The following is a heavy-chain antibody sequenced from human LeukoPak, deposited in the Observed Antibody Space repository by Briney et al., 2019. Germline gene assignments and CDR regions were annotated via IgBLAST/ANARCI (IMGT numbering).Heavy chain of an antibody. CDR1: GFTFSSYA. V-gene: IGHV3-30-3*01. D-gene: IGHD6-13*01. CDR3: AGGIAAARRFDP. J-gene: IGHJ5*02. CDR2: ISYDGSNK. Sequence: GGSLRLSCAASGFTFSSYAMHWVRQAPGKGLEWVAVISYDGSNKYYADSVKGRFTISRDNSKNTLYLQMNSLRAEDTAVYYCAGGIAAARRFDPWGQGTLVTVSS.